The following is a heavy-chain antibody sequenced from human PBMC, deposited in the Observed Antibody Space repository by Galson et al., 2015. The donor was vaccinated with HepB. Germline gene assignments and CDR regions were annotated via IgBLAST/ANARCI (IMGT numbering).Heavy chain of an antibody. Sequence: RLSCAASGFTFSDAWMSWVRQAPGRGLEWVGRIKSKTNGETIDYTAPVKGRFAISRDDSKSTLYLQMNSLRAEDTAVYFCTTNVYGRGAAVFDYWGQGIQVTVSS. CDR2: IKSKTNGETI. J-gene: IGHJ4*02. V-gene: IGHV3-15*01. CDR3: TTNVYGRGAAVFDY. D-gene: IGHD4-17*01. CDR1: GFTFSDAW.